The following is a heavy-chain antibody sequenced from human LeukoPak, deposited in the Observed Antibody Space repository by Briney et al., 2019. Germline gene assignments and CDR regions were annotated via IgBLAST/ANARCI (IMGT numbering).Heavy chain of an antibody. D-gene: IGHD6-13*01. V-gene: IGHV1-18*01. Sequence: ASVKVSCKASGYTFTSYGISWVRQAPGQGLEWMGWISAYNGNTNYAQKFQGRVTITADKSTSTAYMELSSLRSEDTAVYYCARAGSSSSSWFDYWGQGTLVTVSS. CDR3: ARAGSSSSSWFDY. CDR2: ISAYNGNT. CDR1: GYTFTSYG. J-gene: IGHJ4*02.